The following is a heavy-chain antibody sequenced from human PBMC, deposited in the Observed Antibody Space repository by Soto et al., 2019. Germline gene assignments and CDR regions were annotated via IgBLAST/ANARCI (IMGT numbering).Heavy chain of an antibody. CDR2: VYGDGDK. Sequence: QIALKESGPTLVKPTQTLTLTCTFSGISLTPSGEGVGWVRQPTGKGLEWVAHVYGDGDKRYLTTLKSRLTSNKATYKNQVVLTFTNMGAMETGTYFCAQNIGGDYVYGFDFWGQGTKVTVSS. V-gene: IGHV2-5*02. J-gene: IGHJ3*01. CDR3: AQNIGGDYVYGFDF. CDR1: GISLTPSGEG. D-gene: IGHD3-16*01.